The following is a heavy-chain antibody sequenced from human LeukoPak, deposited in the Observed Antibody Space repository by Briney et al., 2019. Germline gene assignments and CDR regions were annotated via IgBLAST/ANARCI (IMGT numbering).Heavy chain of an antibody. Sequence: SETLSLTCTVSGGSISSYYWSWIRQPAGKGLEWIGRIFTSGSANYNPSLKSRVTMSVDTSKNQFSLKLSSVTAADTAVYYCARVSVVPAAIYYMDVWGKGTTVTVSS. CDR3: ARVSVVPAAIYYMDV. J-gene: IGHJ6*03. D-gene: IGHD2-2*02. CDR2: IFTSGSA. CDR1: GGSISSYY. V-gene: IGHV4-4*07.